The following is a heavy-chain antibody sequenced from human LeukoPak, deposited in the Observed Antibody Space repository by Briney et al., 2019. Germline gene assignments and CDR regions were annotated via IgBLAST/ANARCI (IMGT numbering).Heavy chain of an antibody. J-gene: IGHJ4*02. CDR3: ARARYDYVWGSYRYTAGVLYFDY. V-gene: IGHV3-7*01. CDR1: GFTFSSYW. CDR2: IKQDGSEK. D-gene: IGHD3-16*02. Sequence: QSGGSLRLSCAASGFTFSSYWMSWVRQAPGKGLEWVANIKQDGSEKYYVDSVKGRFTISRDNAKNSLYLQMNSLRAEDTAVYYCARARYDYVWGSYRYTAGVLYFDYWGQGTLVTVSS.